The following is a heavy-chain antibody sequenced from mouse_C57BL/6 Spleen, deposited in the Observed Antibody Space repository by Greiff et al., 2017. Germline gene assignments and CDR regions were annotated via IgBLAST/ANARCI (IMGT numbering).Heavy chain of an antibody. J-gene: IGHJ3*01. CDR3: ASPETAQATWFAY. CDR2: IYPGDGDT. CDR1: GYAFSSSW. Sequence: QVQLQQSGPELVKPGASVKISCKASGYAFSSSWMNWVKQRPGKGLEWIGRIYPGDGDTNYNGKFKGKDTLTADKSSSTAYMQLSSLTSEDSAVYFCASPETAQATWFAYWGQGTLVTVSA. V-gene: IGHV1-82*01. D-gene: IGHD3-2*02.